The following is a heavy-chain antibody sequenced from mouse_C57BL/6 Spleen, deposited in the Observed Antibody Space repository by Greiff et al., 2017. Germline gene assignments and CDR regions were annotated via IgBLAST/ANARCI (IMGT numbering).Heavy chain of an antibody. Sequence: EVQLVESGGGLVKPGGSLKLSCAASGFTFSSYTMSWVRQTPEKRLEWVATISGGGGNTDYTDSVKGRFTSSRDNAKNTLYLQMSSMRSEDTALYYCARRGENGNYKGTYFDYWGQGTTLTVSS. CDR3: ARRGENGNYKGTYFDY. V-gene: IGHV5-9*01. D-gene: IGHD2-1*01. J-gene: IGHJ2*01. CDR1: GFTFSSYT. CDR2: ISGGGGNT.